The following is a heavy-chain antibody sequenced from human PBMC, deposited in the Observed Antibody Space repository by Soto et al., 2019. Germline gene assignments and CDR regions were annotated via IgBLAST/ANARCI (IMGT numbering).Heavy chain of an antibody. CDR2: IYYSGST. CDR1: GGSISSYH. D-gene: IGHD3-22*01. V-gene: IGHV4-59*01. CDR3: ARAGYDSSGYY. Sequence: SETLSLTCTVSGGSISSYHWSRIRQPPGKGLEWIGYIYYSGSTNYNPSLKSRVTISVDTSKNQFSLKLSSVTAADTAVYYCARAGYDSSGYYSSQGTLVTVSS. J-gene: IGHJ4*02.